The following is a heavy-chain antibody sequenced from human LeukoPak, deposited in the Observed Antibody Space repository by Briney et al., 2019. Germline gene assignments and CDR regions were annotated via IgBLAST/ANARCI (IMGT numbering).Heavy chain of an antibody. CDR2: IYYSGST. J-gene: IGHJ4*02. V-gene: IGHV4-61*01. CDR3: ASRKSGSYFPSIDY. Sequence: SETLSLTCTVSGGSVSSGSYYWSWIQQPPGKGLEWIGYIYYSGSTNYNPSLKSRVTISVDTSKNQFSLKLSSVTAADTAVYYCASRKSGSYFPSIDYWGQGTLVTVSS. CDR1: GGSVSSGSYY. D-gene: IGHD1-26*01.